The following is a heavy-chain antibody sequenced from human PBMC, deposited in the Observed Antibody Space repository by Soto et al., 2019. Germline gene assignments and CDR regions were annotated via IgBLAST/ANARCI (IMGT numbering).Heavy chain of an antibody. CDR1: GGSFSGYY. CDR2: IDWDDDK. Sequence: TLSLTCAVYGGSFSGYYWSWIRQPPGKALEWLALIDWDDDKYYSTSLKTRLTISKDTSKNQVVLTMTNMDPVDTATYYCARIRGSYTYYGMDVWGQGTTVTVSS. V-gene: IGHV2-70*01. D-gene: IGHD1-26*01. J-gene: IGHJ6*02. CDR3: ARIRGSYTYYGMDV.